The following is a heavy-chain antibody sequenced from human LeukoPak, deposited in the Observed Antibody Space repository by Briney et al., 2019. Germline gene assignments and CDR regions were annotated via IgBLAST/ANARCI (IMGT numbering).Heavy chain of an antibody. V-gene: IGHV4-59*01. Sequence: ASETLSLTCTVSGGSISSYYWSWIRQPPGKGLEWIGYIYYSGSTNYNPSLKSRVAISVDTSRNKFSLKLSSVTAADTAVYYCARGGRYYDSSGYLAFDYWGQGTLVTVSS. D-gene: IGHD3-22*01. CDR2: IYYSGST. CDR3: ARGGRYYDSSGYLAFDY. CDR1: GGSISSYY. J-gene: IGHJ4*02.